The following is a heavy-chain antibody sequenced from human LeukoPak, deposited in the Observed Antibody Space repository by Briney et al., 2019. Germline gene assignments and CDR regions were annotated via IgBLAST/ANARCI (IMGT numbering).Heavy chain of an antibody. CDR1: GGTFSSYA. V-gene: IGHV1-69*05. Sequence: GASVKVSCKASGGTFSSYAISWVRQAPGQGLEWMGGIIPIFGTANYAQKFQVRVTITTDESTSTAYMELSSLRSEDTAVYYCARNPNAILWFGELLSHDAFGIWGQGTMVTVSS. CDR3: ARNPNAILWFGELLSHDAFGI. D-gene: IGHD3-10*01. J-gene: IGHJ3*02. CDR2: IIPIFGTA.